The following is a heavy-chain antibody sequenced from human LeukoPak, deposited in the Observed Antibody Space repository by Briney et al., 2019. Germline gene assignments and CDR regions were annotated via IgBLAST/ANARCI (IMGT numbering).Heavy chain of an antibody. V-gene: IGHV4-34*01. CDR2: INHSGST. Sequence: SETLSLTCAVYGGSFSGYYWSWIRQPPGKGLEWIGEINHSGSTNYNPSLKSRVTISVDTSKNQFSLKLSSVTAADTAVYYCARATSTGAPLLDYWGQGTLVPVSS. CDR1: GGSFSGYY. J-gene: IGHJ4*02. D-gene: IGHD2/OR15-2a*01. CDR3: ARATSTGAPLLDY.